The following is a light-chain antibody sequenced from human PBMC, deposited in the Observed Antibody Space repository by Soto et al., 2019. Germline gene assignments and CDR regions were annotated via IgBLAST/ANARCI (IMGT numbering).Light chain of an antibody. V-gene: IGKV3-11*01. Sequence: ENVLKQSQATVSLSTGEGATISCRASQSVSSNLAWYQQKPGQAPRLLIYDASNRATGIPARFSGSGSGTDFTLTISSLQPEDFAVYYCQQYNNWPWTFGQGTKVYI. CDR1: QSVSSN. CDR2: DAS. CDR3: QQYNNWPWT. J-gene: IGKJ1*01.